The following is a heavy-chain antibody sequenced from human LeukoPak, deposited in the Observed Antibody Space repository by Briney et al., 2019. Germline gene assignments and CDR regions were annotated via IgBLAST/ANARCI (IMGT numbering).Heavy chain of an antibody. Sequence: GSLRLSCAASGFTFSSYEMNWVRQPPGRGLEWVSYISSSGSTIHYADSVKGRFTISRDNAKNSLYLQMNSLRAEDTAAYYCAKSGGYYYYYYMDVWGKGTTVTVSS. CDR2: ISSSGSTI. CDR1: GFTFSSYE. J-gene: IGHJ6*03. V-gene: IGHV3-48*03. D-gene: IGHD3-10*01. CDR3: AKSGGYYYYYYMDV.